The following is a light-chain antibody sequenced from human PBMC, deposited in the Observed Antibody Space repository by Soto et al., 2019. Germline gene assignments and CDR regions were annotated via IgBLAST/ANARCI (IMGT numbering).Light chain of an antibody. CDR1: QSVSNN. CDR3: QQRSNWPRT. CDR2: DAS. V-gene: IGKV3-11*01. Sequence: EIVLTQSPATLSLSPGERATLSCRASQSVSNNLGWYQQKPGQAPRLLIYDASNSATDIPARFSGSGSGTVFTLHLYCLEPEDFAVYYCQQRSNWPRTFGQGTKLEIK. J-gene: IGKJ2*01.